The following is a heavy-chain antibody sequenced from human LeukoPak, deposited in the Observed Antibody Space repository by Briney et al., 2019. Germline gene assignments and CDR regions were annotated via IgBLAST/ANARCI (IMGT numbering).Heavy chain of an antibody. CDR1: GYTFTIYD. D-gene: IGHD4-11*01. CDR2: MNLNSGNT. CDR3: AREGARTVTTSDDAFDI. Sequence: ASVKVSCKASGYTFTIYDINWVRQATGQGLEWMGWMNLNSGNTGYAQKFQGRVTITRNTSISTAYMELNSLRAEDTAVYYCAREGARTVTTSDDAFDIWGQGTMVTVSS. V-gene: IGHV1-8*03. J-gene: IGHJ3*02.